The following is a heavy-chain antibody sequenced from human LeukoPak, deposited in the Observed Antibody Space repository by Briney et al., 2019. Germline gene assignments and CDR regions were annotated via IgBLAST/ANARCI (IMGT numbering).Heavy chain of an antibody. D-gene: IGHD1-26*01. J-gene: IGHJ4*02. V-gene: IGHV3-30*18. CDR3: AKDLSGSYAFDY. CDR2: ISYDGSNK. Sequence: GRSLRLSCAASGFTFSGYGMHWVRQAPGKGLEWVAVISYDGSNKYYADSVKGRFTISRDNSKNTLYLQMNSLRAEDTAVYYCAKDLSGSYAFDYWGQGTLVTVSS. CDR1: GFTFSGYG.